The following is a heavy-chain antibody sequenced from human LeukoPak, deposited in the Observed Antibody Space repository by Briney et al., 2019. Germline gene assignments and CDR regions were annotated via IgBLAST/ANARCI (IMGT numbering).Heavy chain of an antibody. CDR2: IWYDGSNK. CDR1: GFTFSSYG. J-gene: IGHJ4*02. D-gene: IGHD3-22*01. V-gene: IGHV3-33*01. CDR3: ATAFGPHTPYYYDSSGYSGY. Sequence: QPGGSLRLSCAASGFTFSSYGMHWVRQAPGKGLEWVAVIWYDGSNKYYADSVKGRFTISRDNSKNTLYLQMNSLRAEDTAVYYCATAFGPHTPYYYDSSGYSGYWGQGTLVTVSS.